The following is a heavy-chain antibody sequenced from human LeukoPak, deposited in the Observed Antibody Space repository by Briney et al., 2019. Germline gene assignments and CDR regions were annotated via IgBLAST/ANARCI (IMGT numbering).Heavy chain of an antibody. J-gene: IGHJ4*02. D-gene: IGHD3-10*01. V-gene: IGHV4-34*01. CDR2: INHSGST. CDR1: GGSFSGYY. Sequence: SETLSLTCAVYGGSFSGYYWSWIRQPPGKGLEWIGEINHSGSTNYNPSLKSRVTISVDTSKNQFSLRLSSVTAADTAVYYCARDVWFGAGRTFDYWGQGTLVTVSS. CDR3: ARDVWFGAGRTFDY.